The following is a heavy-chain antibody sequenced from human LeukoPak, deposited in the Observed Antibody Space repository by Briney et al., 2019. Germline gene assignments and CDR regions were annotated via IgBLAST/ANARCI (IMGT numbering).Heavy chain of an antibody. V-gene: IGHV3-23*01. Sequence: GGSLRLSCAASGVTFSSYAMSWVRQAPGKGLEWVSAISGSGGSTYYADSVKGRFTISRDNSKNTLYLQMNSLRAEDTAVYYCAKDYYCSGGSCYFIGYYYYYYMDVWGKGTTVTVSS. CDR2: ISGSGGST. CDR3: AKDYYCSGGSCYFIGYYYYYYMDV. J-gene: IGHJ6*03. CDR1: GVTFSSYA. D-gene: IGHD2-15*01.